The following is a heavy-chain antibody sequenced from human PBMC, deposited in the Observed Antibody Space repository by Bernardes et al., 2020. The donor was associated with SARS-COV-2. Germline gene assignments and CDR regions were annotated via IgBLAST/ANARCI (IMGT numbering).Heavy chain of an antibody. CDR2: IYPGDSDT. Sequence: GESLKLSCKGSGYSFTSYWIGWVRQMPGKGLEWMGIIYPGDSDTRYSPSFQGQVTISADKSISTAYLQWSSLKASDTAMYYCARLTYYYDSSGYADPYYFDYWGQGTLVTVSS. J-gene: IGHJ4*02. CDR3: ARLTYYYDSSGYADPYYFDY. V-gene: IGHV5-51*01. D-gene: IGHD3-22*01. CDR1: GYSFTSYW.